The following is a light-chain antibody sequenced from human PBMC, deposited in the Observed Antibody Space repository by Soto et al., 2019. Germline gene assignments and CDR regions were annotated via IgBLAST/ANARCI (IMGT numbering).Light chain of an antibody. CDR3: QQYNNWPPWT. J-gene: IGKJ1*01. Sequence: EIVMTHSPATLSVSPGERATLSCSASQSVSSNLAWYQQKPGQAPRLLIYGASTRATGIPARFSGSGSGTESTLAVSSLQSEDFAVYYCQQYNNWPPWTLGQGAKVDIK. CDR2: GAS. CDR1: QSVSSN. V-gene: IGKV3-15*01.